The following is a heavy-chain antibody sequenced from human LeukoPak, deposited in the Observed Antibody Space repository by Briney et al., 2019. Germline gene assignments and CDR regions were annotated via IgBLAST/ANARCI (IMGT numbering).Heavy chain of an antibody. CDR2: IYYSGST. CDR1: GGSISSYY. D-gene: IGHD1-14*01. CDR3: ARDRTLFAFDI. Sequence: PSETLSLTCTVSGGSISSYYWSWIRQPPGKGLEWIGYIYYSGSTYYNPSLKSRVTISVDTSKNQFSLKLSSVTAADTAVYYCARDRTLFAFDIWGQGTMVTVSS. V-gene: IGHV4-59*06. J-gene: IGHJ3*02.